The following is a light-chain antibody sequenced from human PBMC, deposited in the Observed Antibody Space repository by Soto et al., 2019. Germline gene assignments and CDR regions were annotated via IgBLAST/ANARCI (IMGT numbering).Light chain of an antibody. J-gene: IGKJ4*01. CDR3: QQRSNWPPRLT. CDR2: DAS. CDR1: QSVSSN. Sequence: EILMTQSPATLSVSPGERATLSCRASQSVSSNLAWYQQKPGQAPRLLIYDASNRATGIPARFSGSGSGTDFTLTISSLEPEDFAVYYCQQRSNWPPRLTFGGGTKVDIK. V-gene: IGKV3-11*01.